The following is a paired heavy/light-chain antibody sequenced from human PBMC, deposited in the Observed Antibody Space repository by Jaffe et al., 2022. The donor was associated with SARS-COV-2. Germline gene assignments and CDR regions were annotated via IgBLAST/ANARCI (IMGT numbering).Heavy chain of an antibody. CDR1: GYTFTSHA. CDR3: ARSSVAGPLYNWFDP. V-gene: IGHV7-4-1*02. CDR2: ININTGNP. J-gene: IGHJ5*02. Sequence: QVQLVQSGSELKVPGASVKVSCKASGYTFTSHAMNWVRQAPGQGLEWMGWININTGNPTYAQGFTGRFVFSLDTSVSTTYLEISGLKAEDTAMYYCARSSVAGPLYNWFDPWGQGTLVTVSS. D-gene: IGHD6-19*01.
Light chain of an antibody. V-gene: IGKV2-28*01. CDR1: QSLLHSNGYNY. CDR3: MQALQTPIT. Sequence: DIVMTQSPLSLPVTPGEPASISCRSSQSLLHSNGYNYLDWYVQKPGQSPQLLIYLDSNRASGVPDRFSGSGSGTDFTLKISRVEADDVGVYYCMQALQTPITFGQGTRLEIK. J-gene: IGKJ5*01. CDR2: LDS.